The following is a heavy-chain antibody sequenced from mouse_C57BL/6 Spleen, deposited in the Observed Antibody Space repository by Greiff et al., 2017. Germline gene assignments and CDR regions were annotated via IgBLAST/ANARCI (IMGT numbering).Heavy chain of an antibody. Sequence: QVQLQQPGTELVKPGASVKLSCKASGYTFTSYWMHWVKQRPGQGLEWIGNINPSNGGTNYNEKFKSKATLTVDKSSSTAYMQLSSLTSEDSAVYDGARGGYDYAPFEYWGQGTTLTVSS. CDR1: GYTFTSYW. CDR3: ARGGYDYAPFEY. J-gene: IGHJ2*01. V-gene: IGHV1-53*01. CDR2: INPSNGGT. D-gene: IGHD2-4*01.